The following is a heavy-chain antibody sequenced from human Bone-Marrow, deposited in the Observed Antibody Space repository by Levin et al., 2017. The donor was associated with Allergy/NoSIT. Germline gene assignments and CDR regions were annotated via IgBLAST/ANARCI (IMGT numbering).Heavy chain of an antibody. J-gene: IGHJ4*02. CDR1: GFTFDDYA. CDR3: AKEGPTIFGVVTGFDY. Sequence: SLKISCAASGFTFDDYAMHWVRQAPGKGLEWVSGISWNSGSIGYADSVKGRFTISRDNAKNSLYLQMNSLRAEDTALYYCAKEGPTIFGVVTGFDYWGQGTLVTVSS. D-gene: IGHD3-3*01. CDR2: ISWNSGSI. V-gene: IGHV3-9*01.